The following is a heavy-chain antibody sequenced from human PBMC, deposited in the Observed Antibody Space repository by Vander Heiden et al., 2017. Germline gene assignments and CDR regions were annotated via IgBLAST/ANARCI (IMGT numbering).Heavy chain of an antibody. V-gene: IGHV3-23*01. CDR2: ISSSGGST. CDR1: GFTFSSYA. Sequence: EVQLLESGGGLVQPGGPLRLSCAASGFTFSSYAMSWVRQAPGKGLEWVSAISSSGGSTYYADSVKGRFSISRDNSKNTLYLQMNNLRAEDMAVYYCAKARCGSTSCFPDYWGQGTLVTVSS. D-gene: IGHD2-2*01. J-gene: IGHJ4*02. CDR3: AKARCGSTSCFPDY.